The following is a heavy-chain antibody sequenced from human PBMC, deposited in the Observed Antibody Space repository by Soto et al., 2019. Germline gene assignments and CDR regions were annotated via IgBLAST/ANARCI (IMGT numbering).Heavy chain of an antibody. CDR1: EFPVSSNY. CDR2: IYSGGDT. J-gene: IGHJ4*02. Sequence: EVQLVESGGGLIQPGGSLRLSCAASEFPVSSNYMTWVRQAPGKGLEWVSVIYSGGDTYYADSVKGRFTISRDNSKNTLYLQINSLRAEDTAVYHCGITSYGSASDSENWGQGNLVTVSS. CDR3: GITSYGSASDSEN. V-gene: IGHV3-53*01. D-gene: IGHD3-10*01.